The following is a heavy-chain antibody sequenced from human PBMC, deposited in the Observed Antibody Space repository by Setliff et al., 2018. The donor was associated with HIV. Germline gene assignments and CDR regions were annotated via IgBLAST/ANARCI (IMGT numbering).Heavy chain of an antibody. Sequence: RASVKVSCKASGYTFTSYGVSWVRQAPGQGLEWMGWISAYNRNVNYSQKVQGRVTMTTDTSPSTAYMELKNLKSDDTAVYYWARVLDPGIAVATHAFDIWGQGTMVTVSS. D-gene: IGHD6-19*01. CDR1: GYTFTSYG. CDR2: ISAYNRNV. J-gene: IGHJ3*02. V-gene: IGHV1-18*01. CDR3: ARVLDPGIAVATHAFDI.